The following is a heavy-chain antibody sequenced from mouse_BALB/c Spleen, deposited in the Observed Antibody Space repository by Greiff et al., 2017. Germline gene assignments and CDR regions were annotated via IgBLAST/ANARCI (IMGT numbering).Heavy chain of an antibody. CDR3: ARARGYGSSSYYYAMDY. J-gene: IGHJ4*01. Sequence: VHLVESGPGLVAPSQSLSITCTVSGFSLTSYGVHWVRQPPGKGLEWLGVIWAGGSTNYNSALMSRLSISKDNSKSQVFLKMNSLQTDDTAMYYCARARGYGSSSYYYAMDYWGQGTSVTVSS. CDR1: GFSLTSYG. V-gene: IGHV2-9*02. CDR2: IWAGGST. D-gene: IGHD1-1*01.